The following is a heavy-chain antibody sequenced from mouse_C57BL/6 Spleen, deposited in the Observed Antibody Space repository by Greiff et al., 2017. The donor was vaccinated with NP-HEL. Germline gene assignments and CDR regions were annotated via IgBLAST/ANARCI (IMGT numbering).Heavy chain of an antibody. D-gene: IGHD2-10*01. Sequence: QVQLQQSGAELVKPGASVKISCKASGYAFSSYWMNWVKQRPGKGLEWVGQIYPGDGDTKYNGKFKGKATLTADKSSSTAYMQLSSLTSEDSAVYFCASPYYGNPWFAYWGQGTLVTVSA. J-gene: IGHJ3*01. CDR1: GYAFSSYW. V-gene: IGHV1-80*01. CDR2: IYPGDGDT. CDR3: ASPYYGNPWFAY.